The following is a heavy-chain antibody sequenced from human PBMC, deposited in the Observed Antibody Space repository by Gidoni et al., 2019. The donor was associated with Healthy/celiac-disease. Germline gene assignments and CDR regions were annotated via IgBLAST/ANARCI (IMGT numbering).Heavy chain of an antibody. Sequence: QVQLVQSGAEVKKPGSSVKVSCKASGGTFSSYAISWVRQAPGQGLEWMGGIIPIFGTANYAQKFQGRVTITEDKSTSTAYMELSSLRSEDTAVYYCARVLGAYCGGDCYSYYYYGMDVWGQGTTVTVSS. CDR1: GGTFSSYA. CDR2: IIPIFGTA. D-gene: IGHD2-21*02. CDR3: ARVLGAYCGGDCYSYYYYGMDV. V-gene: IGHV1-69*06. J-gene: IGHJ6*02.